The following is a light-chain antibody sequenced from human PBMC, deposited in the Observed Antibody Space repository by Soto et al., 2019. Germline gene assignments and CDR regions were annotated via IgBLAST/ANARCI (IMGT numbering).Light chain of an antibody. V-gene: IGKV1-13*02. J-gene: IGKJ3*01. CDR3: QQFNSYLVT. Sequence: AIQLTQSPSSLSASVGDRVTITCRASQGISSALVWYQQKPGKAPKLLIYDASSLESGVPSRFSGSGSGTDFTLTISSLQPEDFATYYCQQFNSYLVTFGPGTKVDIK. CDR1: QGISSA. CDR2: DAS.